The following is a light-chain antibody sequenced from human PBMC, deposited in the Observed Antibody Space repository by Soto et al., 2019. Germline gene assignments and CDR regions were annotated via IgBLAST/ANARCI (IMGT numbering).Light chain of an antibody. CDR3: QQYGSSPLT. CDR1: QSVTSSY. Sequence: EIVLTQSPGTLSLSPGERATLSCRASQSVTSSYLAWYQQKPGQAPRLLIYGASSRATGIPDRFSVSGSGTDFTLTISRLEPEDFAVYSCQQYGSSPLTFGGGTKVEIK. V-gene: IGKV3-20*01. J-gene: IGKJ4*01. CDR2: GAS.